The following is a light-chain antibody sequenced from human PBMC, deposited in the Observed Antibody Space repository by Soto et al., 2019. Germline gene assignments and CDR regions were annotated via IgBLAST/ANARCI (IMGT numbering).Light chain of an antibody. J-gene: IGKJ2*01. CDR1: QSVSSTY. V-gene: IGKV3-20*01. Sequence: EIVLTQSPGTLSLSPGERATLSCRASQSVSSTYIAWYQQNPGQAPRLLIYGASSRATGIPDRFSGSGSGTACTLTISRLEPEDFAVYFCQQYGRSPPFTFGQGTKVEIK. CDR3: QQYGRSPPFT. CDR2: GAS.